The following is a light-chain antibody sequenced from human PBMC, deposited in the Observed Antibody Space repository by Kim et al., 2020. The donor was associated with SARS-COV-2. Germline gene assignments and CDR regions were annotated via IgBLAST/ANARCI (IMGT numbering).Light chain of an antibody. CDR3: QTWGTGIWV. CDR1: SGHSSYA. CDR2: LNSDGSH. J-gene: IGLJ3*02. V-gene: IGLV4-69*01. Sequence: ATVKLTCPLSSGHSSYAIAWHHQQPEKGPRYLMKLNSDGSHSKGDGIPDRFSGSSSGAERYLTIPSLQSEDEADYYCQTWGTGIWVFGGGTQLTVL.